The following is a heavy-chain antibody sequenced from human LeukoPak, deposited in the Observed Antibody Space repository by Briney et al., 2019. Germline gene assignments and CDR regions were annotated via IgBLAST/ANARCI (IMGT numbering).Heavy chain of an antibody. J-gene: IGHJ3*02. CDR3: ARDLNRAFDI. CDR1: GFTFSSYS. Sequence: GRSLRLSCEASGFTFSSYSMNWVRHAPGTGQEWVSSISSSISYICDADSVRGPFTISRDNAKNSLYLQMNSLRAEDTAVYYCARDLNRAFDIWGQGTMVTVSS. V-gene: IGHV3-21*01. CDR2: ISSSISYI.